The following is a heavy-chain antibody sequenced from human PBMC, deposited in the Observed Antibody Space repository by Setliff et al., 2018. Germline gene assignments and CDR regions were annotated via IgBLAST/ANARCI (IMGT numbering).Heavy chain of an antibody. V-gene: IGHV1-24*01. D-gene: IGHD2-2*01. CDR3: ARALTSTSWALYYYYMDV. CDR1: GYTLTELS. Sequence: ASVKVSCKVSGYTLTELSMHWVRQAPGKGLEWMGGFDPEDGETIYAQKFQGRVTMTEDTSTDTAYMELSSLRSEDTAVYYCARALTSTSWALYYYYMDVWGKGTTVTVSS. CDR2: FDPEDGET. J-gene: IGHJ6*03.